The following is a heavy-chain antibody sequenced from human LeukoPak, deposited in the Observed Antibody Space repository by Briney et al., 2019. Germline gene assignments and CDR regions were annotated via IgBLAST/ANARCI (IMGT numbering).Heavy chain of an antibody. V-gene: IGHV4-30-4*01. D-gene: IGHD3-10*01. Sequence: SETLSLTCTVSGGSFISGEYYWGWIRQPPGRGLEWIGYIYYSGSTHYNPSLKSRVAISVDRSKNQFSLKLSSVTAADTAVYYCASLAAYVFMPWGQGTLVTVSS. CDR1: GGSFISGEYY. CDR3: ASLAAYVFMP. J-gene: IGHJ5*02. CDR2: IYYSGST.